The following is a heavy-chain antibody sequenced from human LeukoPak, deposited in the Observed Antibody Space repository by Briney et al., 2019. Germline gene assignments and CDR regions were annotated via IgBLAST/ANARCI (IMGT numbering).Heavy chain of an antibody. CDR3: ARDRGTQWLVRGDWFDP. Sequence: GGSLRLSCAASGFTFCDYYMSWIRQAPGGGLEWVSYLRSSGSTIYYADSVRGRFTISRDNAKNSLYLQMNSLRAEDTAVYYCARDRGTQWLVRGDWFDPWGQGTLVTVSS. CDR2: LRSSGSTI. V-gene: IGHV3-11*01. CDR1: GFTFCDYY. J-gene: IGHJ5*02. D-gene: IGHD6-19*01.